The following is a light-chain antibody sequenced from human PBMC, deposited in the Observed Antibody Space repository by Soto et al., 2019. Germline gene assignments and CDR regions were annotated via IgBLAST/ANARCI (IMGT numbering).Light chain of an antibody. V-gene: IGLV2-14*01. Sequence: QSALTQPASVSGSHGQSITISCTGTSSDVGGFNYVSWYQQHPGKAPKVIIYEVSNRPSGVSNRFSGSKSGNTASLTISGLQAEDEADYYCNSYTSSATRVFGGGTKFTVL. CDR3: NSYTSSATRV. CDR2: EVS. CDR1: SSDVGGFNY. J-gene: IGLJ3*02.